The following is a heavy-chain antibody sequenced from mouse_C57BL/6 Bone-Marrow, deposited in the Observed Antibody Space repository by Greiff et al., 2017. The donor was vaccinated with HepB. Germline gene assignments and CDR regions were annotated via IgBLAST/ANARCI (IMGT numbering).Heavy chain of an antibody. Sequence: DVKLVESGTVLARPGASVKMSCKTSGYTFTSYWMHWVKQRPGQGLEWIGAIYPGNSDTSYNQKFKGKAKLTAVTSASTAYMELSSLTNEDSAVYYCTRVPFYGSSGFAYWGQGTLVTVSA. D-gene: IGHD1-1*01. CDR1: GYTFTSYW. J-gene: IGHJ3*01. CDR2: IYPGNSDT. CDR3: TRVPFYGSSGFAY. V-gene: IGHV1-5*01.